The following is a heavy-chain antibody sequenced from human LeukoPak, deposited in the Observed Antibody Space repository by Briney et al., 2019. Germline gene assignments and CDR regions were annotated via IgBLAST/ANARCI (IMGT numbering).Heavy chain of an antibody. CDR2: IYTSGRT. D-gene: IGHD2-2*01. V-gene: IGHV4-61*02. CDR1: GGSIGSGPYY. CDR3: VRENARSVPTAVSPLDD. Sequence: SETLSLTCTVSGGSIGSGPYYWSWIRPPAGEGLEWIGRIYTSGRTDYSPSLKSRVTISADTSKNHFSLKLSSVTAADTAVYYCVRENARSVPTAVSPLDDWGQGTLVTVSS. J-gene: IGHJ4*02.